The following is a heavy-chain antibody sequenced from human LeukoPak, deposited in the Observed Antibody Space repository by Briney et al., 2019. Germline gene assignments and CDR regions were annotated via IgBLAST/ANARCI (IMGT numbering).Heavy chain of an antibody. V-gene: IGHV1-8*02. CDR2: MNPNSGNT. D-gene: IGHD1-26*01. CDR3: ARAEASRSSGKILGY. Sequence: EASVKVSCKASGYTFTSYGISWVRQATGQGPEWMGWMNPNSGNTGYAEKFQGRVTMTRNTSISTAYMELSSLTSEDTAVYYCARAEASRSSGKILGYWGQGTLVTVSS. CDR1: GYTFTSYG. J-gene: IGHJ4*02.